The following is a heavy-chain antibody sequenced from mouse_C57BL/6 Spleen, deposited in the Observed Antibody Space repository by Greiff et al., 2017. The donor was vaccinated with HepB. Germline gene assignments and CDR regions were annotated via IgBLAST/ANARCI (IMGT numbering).Heavy chain of an antibody. Sequence: QVQLQQSGPELVKPGASVKISCKASGYAFSSSWMNWVKQRPGKGLEWIGRIYPGDGDTNYNGKFKGKATLTADKSSSTAYMQLSSLTSEDSAVYFCARMGLLVFDYWGQGTTLTVSS. V-gene: IGHV1-82*01. CDR1: GYAFSSSW. CDR3: ARMGLLVFDY. D-gene: IGHD3-1*01. J-gene: IGHJ2*01. CDR2: IYPGDGDT.